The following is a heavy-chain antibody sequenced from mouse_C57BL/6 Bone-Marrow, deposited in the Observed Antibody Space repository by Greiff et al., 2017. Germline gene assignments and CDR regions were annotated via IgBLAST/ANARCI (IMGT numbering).Heavy chain of an antibody. CDR1: GFTFSDYY. D-gene: IGHD1-1*01. CDR2: ISNGGGST. V-gene: IGHV5-12*01. CDR3: ARRYYYGFAY. Sequence: EVHLVESGGGLVQPGGSLKLSCAASGFTFSDYYMYWVRQTPEKRLEWVAYISNGGGSTYYPDTVQGRFTISRDNAKNTLYLHMSRLKSEDTAMYYCARRYYYGFAYWGQGTLVTVSA. J-gene: IGHJ3*01.